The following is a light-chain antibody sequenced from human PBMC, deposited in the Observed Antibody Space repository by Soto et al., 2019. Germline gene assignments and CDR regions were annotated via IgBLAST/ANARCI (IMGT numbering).Light chain of an antibody. Sequence: QSVLTQPAPVSGSPGQSITISCTGTSSDIGGYYYVSWYQHHPGKAPKLIIFEVSNRPSGVSDRFSGSKSGNTASLTISGLQAEDEADYFCSSYTSISSLGIFGTGTKVTVL. J-gene: IGLJ1*01. CDR1: SSDIGGYYY. CDR3: SSYTSISSLGI. V-gene: IGLV2-14*01. CDR2: EVS.